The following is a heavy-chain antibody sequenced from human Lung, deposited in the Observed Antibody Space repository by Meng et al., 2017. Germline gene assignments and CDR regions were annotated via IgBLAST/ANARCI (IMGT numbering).Heavy chain of an antibody. Sequence: QVHLVQSGLEVKKTGASVKVSCKASGYTFTTYGISWLRQAPGHGLEWMGWIDPGNGNRDFAEKFQDRLTMSNDTSSSTVYMELTRLTSDDTAVYYCARDRQWLFDYWGQGALVTVSS. J-gene: IGHJ4*02. CDR3: ARDRQWLFDY. V-gene: IGHV1-18*01. CDR2: IDPGNGNR. D-gene: IGHD6-19*01. CDR1: GYTFTTYG.